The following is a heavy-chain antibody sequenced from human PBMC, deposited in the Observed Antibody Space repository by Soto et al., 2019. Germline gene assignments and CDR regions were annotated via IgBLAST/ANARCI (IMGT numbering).Heavy chain of an antibody. V-gene: IGHV3-53*01. Sequence: GGSLRLSCAASGLTVSGKKYVAWVRQAPGKGLEWVSGLYDLDGSFYSDSVKGRFTTSSDSSKTTVYLQMNDLRPADTAVYYCATWHEREHAYDVWGQGTTVTVSS. CDR2: LYDLDGS. CDR1: GLTVSGKKY. CDR3: ATWHEREHAYDV. D-gene: IGHD1-1*01. J-gene: IGHJ3*01.